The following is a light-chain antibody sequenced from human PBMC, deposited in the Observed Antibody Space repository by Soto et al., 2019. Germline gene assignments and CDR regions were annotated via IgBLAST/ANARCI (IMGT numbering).Light chain of an antibody. J-gene: IGLJ3*02. CDR1: SSDVGGYNS. CDR2: EVT. CDR3: SSYTSSTTWV. V-gene: IGLV2-8*01. Sequence: QSVLTQPPSASGSPGQSVTISCTGTSSDVGGYNSVSWYQQHPGKAPKLMIYEVTKRPSGVPDRFSGSKSGNTASLTVSGLQAEDEADYYCSSYTSSTTWVFGGGTQLTVL.